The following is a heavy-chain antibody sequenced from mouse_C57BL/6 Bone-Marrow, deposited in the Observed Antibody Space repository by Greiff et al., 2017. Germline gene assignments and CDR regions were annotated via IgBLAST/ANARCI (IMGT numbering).Heavy chain of an antibody. CDR2: ISDGGSYT. CDR3: ARDNYWYFDV. CDR1: GFTFSSYA. V-gene: IGHV5-4*01. Sequence: EVQLLESGGGLVKPGGSLKLSCAASGFTFSSYAMSWVRQTPEKRLEWVATISDGGSYTYYPDNVKGRFTISRDNAKNNLYLQMSHLKSEDTAMYYCARDNYWYFDVWGTGTTVTGSS. J-gene: IGHJ1*03.